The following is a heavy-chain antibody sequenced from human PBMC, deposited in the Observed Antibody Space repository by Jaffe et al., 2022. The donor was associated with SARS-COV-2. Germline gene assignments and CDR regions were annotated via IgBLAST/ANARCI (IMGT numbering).Heavy chain of an antibody. Sequence: EAQLLQSGGGLIQPGGSLRLSCAASGFTFSSYAMSWVRQAPGKGLEWVSAISDSGRSTYYAESVKGRFTISRDNSKNTLYLQMDSLRAEDTAVYYCAKADVTAGYHYYAMDVWGQGTTVTVSS. V-gene: IGHV3-23*01. CDR3: AKADVTAGYHYYAMDV. D-gene: IGHD2-21*02. CDR1: GFTFSSYA. J-gene: IGHJ6*02. CDR2: ISDSGRST.